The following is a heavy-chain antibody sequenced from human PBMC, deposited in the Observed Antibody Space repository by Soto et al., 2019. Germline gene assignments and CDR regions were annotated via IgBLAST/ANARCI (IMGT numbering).Heavy chain of an antibody. V-gene: IGHV3-74*01. CDR3: VRDQDSRGYSVFNL. D-gene: IGHD3-22*01. CDR1: GFTLNSFF. Sequence: GGSLRLSCAASGFTLNSFFMHWVRHAPGKGLMWVSRISNDGSSTTYADSVKGRFTISRDNARNTLYLQMNSLRADDTAVYFCVRDQDSRGYSVFNLWGQGAPVTVSS. CDR2: ISNDGSST. J-gene: IGHJ5*02.